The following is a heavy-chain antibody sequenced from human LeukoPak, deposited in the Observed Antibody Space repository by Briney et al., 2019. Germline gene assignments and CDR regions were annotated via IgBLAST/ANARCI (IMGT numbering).Heavy chain of an antibody. D-gene: IGHD6-13*01. CDR3: AREGIAADSYYFDY. V-gene: IGHV4-39*07. Sequence: PSETLSLTCTVSGGSISSSSYYWGWIRQPPGKGLEWIGSMYYSGTTYDNPSLKSRVSIFVDTSKNQFSLKLSSVTAADTAVYYCAREGIAADSYYFDYWGQGTLVTVSS. J-gene: IGHJ4*02. CDR1: GGSISSSSYY. CDR2: MYYSGTT.